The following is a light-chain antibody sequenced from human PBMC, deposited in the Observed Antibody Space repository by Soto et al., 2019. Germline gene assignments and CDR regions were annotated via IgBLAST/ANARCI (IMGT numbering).Light chain of an antibody. CDR3: QQRSNWLT. Sequence: EIVLTQSPATLSLSPGERATLSCRASQSVSSYLAWYQQKPGQAPRLLIYDASNRATGIPARFSGSGYGTDFTLTISSLEPEDLAVYYCQQRSNWLTFGGGTKVEIK. CDR2: DAS. CDR1: QSVSSY. V-gene: IGKV3-11*01. J-gene: IGKJ4*01.